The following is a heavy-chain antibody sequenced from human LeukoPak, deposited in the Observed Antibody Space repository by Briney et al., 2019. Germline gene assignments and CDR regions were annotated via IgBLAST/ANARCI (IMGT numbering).Heavy chain of an antibody. J-gene: IGHJ5*02. D-gene: IGHD3-10*01. CDR3: ARASYYFNWFDP. V-gene: IGHV1-69*13. CDR1: GGTFRNYA. Sequence: SVKVSCKASGGTFRNYAISWVRQAPGQGLEWMGGIIPFFGTANYAQKFQGRVTITADESTNTAYMELRSLRSDDTAVYYCARASYYFNWFDPWGQGTLVTVSS. CDR2: IIPFFGTA.